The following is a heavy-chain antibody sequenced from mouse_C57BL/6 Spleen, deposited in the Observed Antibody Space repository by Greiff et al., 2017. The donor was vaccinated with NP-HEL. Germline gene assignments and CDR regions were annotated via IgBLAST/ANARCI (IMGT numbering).Heavy chain of an antibody. CDR2: IYPRSGNT. CDR3: ARSEDGYYYAMDY. CDR1: GYTFTSYG. D-gene: IGHD2-3*01. Sequence: QVQLKESGAELARPGASVKLSCKASGYTFTSYGISWVKQRTGQGLEWIGEIYPRSGNTYYNEKFKGKATLTADKSSSTAYMELRSLTSEDSAVYVCARSEDGYYYAMDYWGQGTSVTVSS. J-gene: IGHJ4*01. V-gene: IGHV1-81*01.